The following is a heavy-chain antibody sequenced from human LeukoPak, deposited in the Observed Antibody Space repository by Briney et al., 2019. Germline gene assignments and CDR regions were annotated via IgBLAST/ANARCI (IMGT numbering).Heavy chain of an antibody. CDR3: AKDGGGTDFDY. Sequence: GGSLRLSCAVSGFTFSRNGMHWVRQAPGKGLEWVTFISKDGSNEYYADSVKGRFTISRDNSKNTVYLQMNSLRAADTAVYYCAKDGGGTDFDYWGQGTLVTVSS. V-gene: IGHV3-30*02. D-gene: IGHD1-26*01. J-gene: IGHJ4*02. CDR2: ISKDGSNE. CDR1: GFTFSRNG.